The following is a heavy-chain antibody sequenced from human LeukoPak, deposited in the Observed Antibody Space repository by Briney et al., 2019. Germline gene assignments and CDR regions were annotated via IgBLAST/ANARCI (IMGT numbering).Heavy chain of an antibody. CDR2: IYDSGST. CDR3: ARSPRDSSYADFDY. Sequence: SETLSLTCSVFGGSISSYYWSWIRQPPGKGLDWIGYIYDSGSTSYNPSLKSRVTISLDTSKNQFSLRLSSVTAADTAVYYCARSPRDSSYADFDYWGQGTLVTASS. V-gene: IGHV4-59*01. J-gene: IGHJ4*02. D-gene: IGHD5-18*01. CDR1: GGSISSYY.